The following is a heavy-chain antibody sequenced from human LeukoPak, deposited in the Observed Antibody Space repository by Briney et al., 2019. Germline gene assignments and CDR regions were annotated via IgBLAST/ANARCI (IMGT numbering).Heavy chain of an antibody. CDR2: ISSSGSTI. CDR1: GFTFSSYE. D-gene: IGHD2-21*02. Sequence: PGGSLRLSCAASGFTFSSYEMNWVRQAPGKGLEWVSYISSSGSTIYYADSVKGRFTISRDNAKNSLYLQMNSLRAEDTAVYYCARGPIVVVTAPSGWFDPWGQGTLVTVSS. J-gene: IGHJ5*02. CDR3: ARGPIVVVTAPSGWFDP. V-gene: IGHV3-48*03.